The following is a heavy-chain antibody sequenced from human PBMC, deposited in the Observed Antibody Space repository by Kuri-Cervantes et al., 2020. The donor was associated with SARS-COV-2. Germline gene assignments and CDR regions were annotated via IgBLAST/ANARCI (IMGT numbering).Heavy chain of an antibody. J-gene: IGHJ5*02. CDR1: GESFSGYY. Sequence: SQTLSLTCAFYGESFSGYYWNWIRQSPGKGLEWIGEVNHRGSTNYNPSLKSRVTISVDTSKNQFSLKLSSVTAADTAVYYCAGHLSVLRFLEWATNWFDPWGQGTLVTVSS. D-gene: IGHD3-3*01. CDR3: AGHLSVLRFLEWATNWFDP. V-gene: IGHV4-34*01. CDR2: VNHRGST.